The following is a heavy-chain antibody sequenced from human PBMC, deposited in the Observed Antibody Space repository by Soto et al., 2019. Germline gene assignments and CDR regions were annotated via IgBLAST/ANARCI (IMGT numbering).Heavy chain of an antibody. D-gene: IGHD3-22*01. Sequence: GECLTISCQGSGYSFTSYWIGWVLQMPGKGLECMGIIYPGDSDTRYSPSFQDQVTISADKSISTAYLQWSSLKASDTAMYYCARRNGYYYDSSGYFPSNWFDPWGQGTLVTVSS. V-gene: IGHV5-51*01. CDR1: GYSFTSYW. CDR3: ARRNGYYYDSSGYFPSNWFDP. J-gene: IGHJ5*02. CDR2: IYPGDSDT.